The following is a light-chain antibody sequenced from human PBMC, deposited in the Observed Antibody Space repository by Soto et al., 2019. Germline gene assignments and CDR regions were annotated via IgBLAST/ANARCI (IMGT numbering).Light chain of an antibody. J-gene: IGKJ1*01. CDR3: QQYNSYS. CDR2: HAS. Sequence: AIQLTQSPFSLSASVGDRVTITCRASQGIRNDLGWYQQKPGTAPKLLIYHASTLESGVPSRFSGSGSGTESTLTISSLQPDDFATYYCQQYNSYSFGQGTKVDIK. V-gene: IGKV1-13*02. CDR1: QGIRND.